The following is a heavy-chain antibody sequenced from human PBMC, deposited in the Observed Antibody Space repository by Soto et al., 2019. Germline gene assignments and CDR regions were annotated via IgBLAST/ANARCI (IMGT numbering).Heavy chain of an antibody. Sequence: SVKVSCKASGSTFSSYAISWVRQAPGQGLEWMGGIIPIFGTANYAQKFQGRVTITADESTSTAYMELSSLRSEDTAVYYCARGGSRARAYYYGMDVWGQGTTVTVSS. CDR3: ARGGSRARAYYYGMDV. CDR2: IIPIFGTA. CDR1: GSTFSSYA. V-gene: IGHV1-69*13. J-gene: IGHJ6*02. D-gene: IGHD6-6*01.